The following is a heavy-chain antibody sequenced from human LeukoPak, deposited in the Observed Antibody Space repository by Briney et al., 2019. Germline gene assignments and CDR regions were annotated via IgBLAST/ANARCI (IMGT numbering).Heavy chain of an antibody. CDR3: ARARSGFGEPTLRRYYFDY. D-gene: IGHD3-10*01. CDR2: INHSGST. J-gene: IGHJ4*02. CDR1: GGSFSGYY. Sequence: SETLSLTCAVYGGSFSGYYWSWIRQPPGKGLEWIGEINHSGSTNYNPSLKSRVTISVDTSKNQFSLKLSSVTAADTAVYYCARARSGFGEPTLRRYYFDYWGQGTLVTVSS. V-gene: IGHV4-34*01.